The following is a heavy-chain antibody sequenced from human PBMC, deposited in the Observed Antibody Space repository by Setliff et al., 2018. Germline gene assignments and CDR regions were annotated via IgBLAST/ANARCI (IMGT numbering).Heavy chain of an antibody. D-gene: IGHD1-26*01. CDR1: GFAFSTYG. Sequence: PGGSLRLSCAASGFAFSTYGIHWVRHTPGKGLEWVANINQDGSGKYYVDSVKGRFTISRDNAKNSLSLQMNSLRAEDTSVYYCARDYREGLFDFWGRGTLVTVSS. V-gene: IGHV3-7*01. CDR2: INQDGSGK. J-gene: IGHJ4*02. CDR3: ARDYREGLFDF.